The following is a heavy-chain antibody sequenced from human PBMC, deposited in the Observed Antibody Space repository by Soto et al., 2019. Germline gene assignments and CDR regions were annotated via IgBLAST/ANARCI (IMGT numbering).Heavy chain of an antibody. CDR2: IFDTEMR. D-gene: IGHD4-17*01. J-gene: IGHJ4*02. Sequence: PSQTLSLTCTVSRGSINNYESWSWVRQPPGKGLEWIASIFDTEMRYYNPSLKSRVTISLATPKSQFSLKMSSVTAADTAVYYCARDDRYDYEGRYGHWGQGTLVSVSS. CDR1: RGSINNYE. V-gene: IGHV4-59*01. CDR3: ARDDRYDYEGRYGH.